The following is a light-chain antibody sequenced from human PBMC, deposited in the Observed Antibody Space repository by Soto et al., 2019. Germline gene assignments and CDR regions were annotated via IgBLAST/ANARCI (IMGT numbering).Light chain of an antibody. CDR2: GAS. CDR3: QQYNKWPLT. CDR1: QSVSSN. V-gene: IGKV3-15*01. Sequence: EIVLTQSPGTLSLSRGERATLSCRASQSVSSNLAWYQQKPGQAPRLLIYGASTRATGVPPTFSGSASGTEFTLTISSLQSEDFTVYYCQQYNKWPLTFGQGTKVDI. J-gene: IGKJ1*01.